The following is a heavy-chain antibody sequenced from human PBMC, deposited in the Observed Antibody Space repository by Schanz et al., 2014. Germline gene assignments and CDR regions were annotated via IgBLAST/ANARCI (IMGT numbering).Heavy chain of an antibody. CDR2: IGTAGDT. Sequence: EVQLVESGGGLVQPGGSLRLSCAASGFGIRNHDMHWVRQATGAGLEWVSAIGTAGDTFYLDSVKGRFTISRENAKNSLYLQMNSLRAGDTAVYYCARPRFDYGEVDYWGQGTLVTVSS. CDR1: GFGIRNHD. V-gene: IGHV3-13*04. J-gene: IGHJ4*02. CDR3: ARPRFDYGEVDY. D-gene: IGHD4-17*01.